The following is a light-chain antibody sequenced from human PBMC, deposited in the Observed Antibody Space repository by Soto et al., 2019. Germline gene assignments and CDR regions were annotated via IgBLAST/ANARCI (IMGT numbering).Light chain of an antibody. Sequence: DIVLTKTPGTLSLSPGERATLSCRASQSVTSNYLAWYQQKPGQAPRLLMYGTSSRATGIPDRFSGSGSGTDFTLTISSLEPEDFAVYYCHQYGRSPRGTFGQGTKVDIK. V-gene: IGKV3-20*01. J-gene: IGKJ1*01. CDR3: HQYGRSPRGT. CDR1: QSVTSNY. CDR2: GTS.